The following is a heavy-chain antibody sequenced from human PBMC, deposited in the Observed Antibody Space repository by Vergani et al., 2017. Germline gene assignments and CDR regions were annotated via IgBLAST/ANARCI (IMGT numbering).Heavy chain of an antibody. J-gene: IGHJ4*02. CDR1: GGPFSSYA. D-gene: IGHD4-17*01. CDR2: IIPIFGTA. V-gene: IGHV1-69*12. CDR3: ARLADYDYGDDPAFF. Sequence: QVQLVQSGAAVKKPGSSVKVSCKASGGPFSSYAISWVRQAPGQGLEWMGGIIPIFGTANYAQKFQGRVTITADESTSTAYMELSSLRSEDTAVYYCARLADYDYGDDPAFFWGQGTLVTVSS.